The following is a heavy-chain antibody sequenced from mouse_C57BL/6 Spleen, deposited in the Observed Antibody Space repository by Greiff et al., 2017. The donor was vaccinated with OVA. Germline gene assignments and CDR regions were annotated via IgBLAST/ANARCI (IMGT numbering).Heavy chain of an antibody. CDR2: ISSGGSYT. CDR1: GFTFSSYG. J-gene: IGHJ2*01. CDR3: ARQDGSGYFDY. V-gene: IGHV5-6*01. Sequence: EVQLVESGGDLVKPGGSLKLSCAASGFTFSSYGMSWVRQTPDKRLEWVATISSGGSYTYYPDSVKGRFTISRDNAKNTLYLQMSSLKSEDTAMYYCARQDGSGYFDYWGQGTTLTVSS. D-gene: IGHD1-1*01.